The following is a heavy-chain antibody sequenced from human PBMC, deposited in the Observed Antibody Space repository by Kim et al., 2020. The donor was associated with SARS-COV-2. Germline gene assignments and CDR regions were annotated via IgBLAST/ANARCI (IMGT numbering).Heavy chain of an antibody. Sequence: GESLKISCKGSGYRFTRDWITWVRQMPGKGLEWMGRIDPADSQTNYSPSFQGHVTISADRSINTAYLQWSSLKASDTAMYYCVRQTGVLGSGTYEGHDYWGQGTLVTVSS. V-gene: IGHV5-10-1*01. J-gene: IGHJ4*02. CDR1: GYRFTRDW. CDR3: VRQTGVLGSGTYEGHDY. CDR2: IDPADSQT. D-gene: IGHD3-10*02.